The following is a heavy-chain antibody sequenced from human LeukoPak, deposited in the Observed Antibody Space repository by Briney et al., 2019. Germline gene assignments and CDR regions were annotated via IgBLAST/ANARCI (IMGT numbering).Heavy chain of an antibody. CDR3: ARGGGLDV. V-gene: IGHV3-7*03. Sequence: GGSLRLSCTASGFTFSNYAMSWVRQAPGKGLEWVASINHNGNVNYYVDSVKGRFTISRDNAKNSLYLQMSNLRAEDTAVYFCARGGGLDVWGQGATVTVSS. CDR2: INHNGNVN. CDR1: GFTFSNYA. D-gene: IGHD3-16*01. J-gene: IGHJ6*02.